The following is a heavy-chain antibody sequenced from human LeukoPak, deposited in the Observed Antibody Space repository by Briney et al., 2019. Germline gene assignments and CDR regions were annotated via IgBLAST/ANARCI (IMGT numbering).Heavy chain of an antibody. V-gene: IGHV3-23*01. J-gene: IGHJ3*02. CDR3: ASQLGDASDI. CDR1: GFIFSHHG. Sequence: GGTLRLSCATSGFIFSHHGMNWVRQAPGKGLEWVSGIRADAVTTYYADSVKGRFIISRDNSKNTVYLQMNNLRAEDTAVYYCASQLGDASDIWGQGTMVTVSS. D-gene: IGHD6-13*01. CDR2: IRADAVTT.